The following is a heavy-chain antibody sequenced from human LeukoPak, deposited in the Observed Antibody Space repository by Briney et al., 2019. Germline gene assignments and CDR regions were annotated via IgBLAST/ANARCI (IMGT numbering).Heavy chain of an antibody. J-gene: IGHJ4*02. CDR2: IWSDGGNK. Sequence: PGRSLRLSCAASGFTFSSIGMHWVRQAPGKGLEWVAVIWSDGGNKYYADSVKGRFTISRDNSKNTLYLQMNSLRAEDTAVYYRARGGSTSFDYWGQGTLVTVSS. D-gene: IGHD2-2*01. V-gene: IGHV3-33*01. CDR1: GFTFSSIG. CDR3: ARGGSTSFDY.